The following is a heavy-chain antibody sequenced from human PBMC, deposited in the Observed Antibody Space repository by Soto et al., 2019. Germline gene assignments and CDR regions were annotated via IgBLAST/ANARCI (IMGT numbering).Heavy chain of an antibody. CDR2: VSPNGQGI. CDR1: GFTFRTYG. D-gene: IGHD3-10*01. Sequence: QTGGSLRLSCAASGFTFRTYGMSWVRQAPGKGLEWVSAVSPNGQGIYYADSVRGRFTISRDFSKNTVFLHMDSLRAEDTAVYYCAKDRDYPRDYFHYWGQGTLVTVSS. V-gene: IGHV3-23*01. CDR3: AKDRDYPRDYFHY. J-gene: IGHJ4*02.